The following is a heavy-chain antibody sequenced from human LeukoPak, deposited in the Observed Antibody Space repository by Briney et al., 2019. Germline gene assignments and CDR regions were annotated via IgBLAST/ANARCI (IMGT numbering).Heavy chain of an antibody. V-gene: IGHV4-31*02. Sequence: TLSLTCTVSVGSLSSGGYYWGWIRPHPGKGLVWFVYIYYSGSTYYNPSIKSRTTISVDTSKNQFSLKLSSVTAADTAVYYWARVHGGQQQDTDFDYWGQGTLVTVSS. CDR2: IYYSGST. J-gene: IGHJ4*02. D-gene: IGHD6-13*01. CDR3: ARVHGGQQQDTDFDY. CDR1: VGSLSSGGYY.